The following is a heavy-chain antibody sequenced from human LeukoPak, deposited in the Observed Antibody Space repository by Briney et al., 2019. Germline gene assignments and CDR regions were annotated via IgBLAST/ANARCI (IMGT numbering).Heavy chain of an antibody. CDR3: ARQTGSGLFILP. J-gene: IGHJ4*02. V-gene: IGHV4-39*01. CDR2: IYYTGNT. D-gene: IGHD3/OR15-3a*01. CDR1: GFTFSSYE. Sequence: GSLRLSCAASGFTFSSYEMNWVRQAPGKGLEWIGSIYYTGNTYYSASLKSQVSISIDTSKNQFSLKLTSVTAADTAVYYCARQTGSGLFILPGGQGTLVTVSS.